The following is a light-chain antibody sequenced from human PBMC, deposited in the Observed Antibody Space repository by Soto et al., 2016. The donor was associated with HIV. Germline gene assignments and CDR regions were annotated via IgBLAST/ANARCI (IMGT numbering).Light chain of an antibody. CDR3: QKYNSAPWT. CDR1: QDISNS. CDR2: AAS. J-gene: IGKJ1*01. V-gene: IGKV1-27*01. Sequence: DIQMTQSPSSLSASVGDRVTITCRASQDISNSLAWYQQKPGKGPKALIYAASTLQSGVPSRFSGSGSGTDFTLTISSLQPEDVATYYCQKYNSAPWTFSQGTKVDIK.